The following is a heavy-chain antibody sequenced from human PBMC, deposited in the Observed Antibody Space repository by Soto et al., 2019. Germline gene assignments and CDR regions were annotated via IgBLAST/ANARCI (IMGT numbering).Heavy chain of an antibody. CDR3: ARGLRGGDNAAY. CDR2: INHSGST. Sequence: QVQPQQWGAGLLKPSETLSLTCAVYGGSFSGYYWSWIRQPPGKGLEWIGEINHSGSTNYNPSLKSRVIISVDTSKNQFSLKLSSVTAADTAVYYCARGLRGGDNAAYWGQGTLVTVSS. CDR1: GGSFSGYY. J-gene: IGHJ4*02. D-gene: IGHD2-21*02. V-gene: IGHV4-34*01.